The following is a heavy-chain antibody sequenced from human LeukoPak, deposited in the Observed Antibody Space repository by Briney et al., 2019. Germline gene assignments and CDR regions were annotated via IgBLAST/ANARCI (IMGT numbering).Heavy chain of an antibody. Sequence: SQTLSLTCAVYGGSFSGYYWSWIRQPPGKGLEWIGEINHSGSTNYNPSLKSRVTISVDTSKNQFSLKLSSVTAADTAVYYCARVPYSSSWFDPWGQGTLVTVSS. V-gene: IGHV4-34*01. CDR3: ARVPYSSSWFDP. J-gene: IGHJ5*02. CDR2: INHSGST. CDR1: GGSFSGYY. D-gene: IGHD6-13*01.